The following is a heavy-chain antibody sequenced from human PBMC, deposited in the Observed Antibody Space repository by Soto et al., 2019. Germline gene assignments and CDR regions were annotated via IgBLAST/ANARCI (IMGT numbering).Heavy chain of an antibody. CDR3: ARDRGGPYYDFWSGPMSPYSYYGMDV. D-gene: IGHD3-3*01. CDR1: GFTFSSYW. CDR2: IKQDGSEK. V-gene: IGHV3-7*03. J-gene: IGHJ6*02. Sequence: PGGSLRLSCAASGFTFSSYWMSWVRQAPGKGLEWVANIKQDGSEKYYVDSVKGRFTISRDNAKNSLYLQMNSLRAEDTAVYYCARDRGGPYYDFWSGPMSPYSYYGMDVWGQGTTVTVSS.